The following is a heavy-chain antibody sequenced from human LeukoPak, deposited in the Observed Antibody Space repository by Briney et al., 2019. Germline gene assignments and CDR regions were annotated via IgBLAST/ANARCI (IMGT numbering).Heavy chain of an antibody. Sequence: SGGSLRLSCAASGFTFSSYAMHWVRQAPGKGLEWVAVIYSGGSTYYADSVKGRFTISRDNSKNTLYLQMNSLRAEDTAVYYCARDRGSRDGYNYYYWGQGTLVTVSS. CDR2: IYSGGST. CDR3: ARDRGSRDGYNYYY. CDR1: GFTFSSYA. V-gene: IGHV3-66*01. D-gene: IGHD5-24*01. J-gene: IGHJ4*02.